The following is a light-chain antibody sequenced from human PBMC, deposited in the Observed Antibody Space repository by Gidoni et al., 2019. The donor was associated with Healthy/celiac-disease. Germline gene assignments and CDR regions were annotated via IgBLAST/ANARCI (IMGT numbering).Light chain of an antibody. Sequence: IRLTQSPSSLSASVGDRVTIPCPASHGLSIYLAWYQQKPGKAPKLLIYAASTLQSGVPARFSGSGSGTDFTLTISSLQPEDFATYYCLQLNSYPLTFXPXTKVXIK. CDR1: HGLSIY. CDR2: AAS. CDR3: LQLNSYPLT. V-gene: IGKV1-9*01. J-gene: IGKJ3*01.